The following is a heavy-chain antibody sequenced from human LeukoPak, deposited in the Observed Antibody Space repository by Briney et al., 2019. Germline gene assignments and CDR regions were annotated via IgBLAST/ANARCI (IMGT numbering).Heavy chain of an antibody. V-gene: IGHV4-39*01. CDR1: GGSISSSSYY. CDR3: ASSNYYDSSGSDAFDI. Sequence: PSETLSLTCTVSGGSISSSSYYWGWIRQPPGKGLEWIGSTYYSGSTYYNPSLKSRVTISVDTSKNQFSLKLSSVTAADTAVYYCASSNYYDSSGSDAFDIWGQGTMVTVSS. D-gene: IGHD3-22*01. CDR2: TYYSGST. J-gene: IGHJ3*02.